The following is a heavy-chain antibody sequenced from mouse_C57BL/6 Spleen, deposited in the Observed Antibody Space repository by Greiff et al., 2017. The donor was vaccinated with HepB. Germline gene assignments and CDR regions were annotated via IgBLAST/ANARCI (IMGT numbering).Heavy chain of an antibody. V-gene: IGHV1-59*01. CDR2: IDPSDSYT. J-gene: IGHJ3*01. Sequence: QVQLQQPGAELVRPGTSVKLSCKASGYTFTSYWMHWVKQRPGQGLEWIGVIDPSDSYTNYNQKFKGKATLTVDTSSSTAYMQLSSLTSEDSAVYYCARGGYDYDKGAWFAYWGQGTLVTVSA. D-gene: IGHD2-4*01. CDR3: ARGGYDYDKGAWFAY. CDR1: GYTFTSYW.